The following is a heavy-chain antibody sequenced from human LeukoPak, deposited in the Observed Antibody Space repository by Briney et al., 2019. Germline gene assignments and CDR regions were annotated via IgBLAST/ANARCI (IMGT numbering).Heavy chain of an antibody. D-gene: IGHD2/OR15-2a*01. CDR2: IRSKANSYAT. CDR3: GKETGISRVYDY. V-gene: IGHV3-73*01. CDR1: GFTFSGSA. Sequence: GGPLRLSCAASGFTFSGSAMHWVRQASGKGLEWVGRIRSKANSYATAYAASVKGRFTISRDDSKNTAYLQLSSLRAEDTAIYYCGKETGISRVYDYWGQGTLVTVSS. J-gene: IGHJ4*02.